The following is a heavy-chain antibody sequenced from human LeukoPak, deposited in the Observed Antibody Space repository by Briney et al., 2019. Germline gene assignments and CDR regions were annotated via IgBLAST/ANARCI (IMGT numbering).Heavy chain of an antibody. CDR2: IYYSGST. Sequence: PSETLSLTCAVSGGSISSGDYYWSWIRQPPGKGLEWIGYIYYSGSTYYNPSLKSRVTISVDTSKNQFSLKLSSVTAADTAVYYCARGGGSYQPGFDYWGQGTLVTVSS. V-gene: IGHV4-30-4*08. CDR1: GGSISSGDYY. J-gene: IGHJ4*02. D-gene: IGHD1-26*01. CDR3: ARGGGSYQPGFDY.